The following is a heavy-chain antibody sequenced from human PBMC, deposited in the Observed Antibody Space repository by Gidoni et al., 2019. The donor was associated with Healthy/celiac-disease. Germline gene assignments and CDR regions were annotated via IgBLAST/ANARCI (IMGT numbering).Heavy chain of an antibody. V-gene: IGHV1-2*02. CDR2: INTNSGGT. CDR1: GYTFTGYY. D-gene: IGHD3-3*01. J-gene: IGHJ6*02. Sequence: QLQLVQSGAEVTKPGASVKVSCQAYGYTFTGYYMHWVRQAPGQGLEWMGWINTNSGGTNYAQKFQGRVTMTRDTSISTAYMELSRLRSDDTAVYYCARFLISYYYGMDVWGQGTTVTVSS. CDR3: ARFLISYYYGMDV.